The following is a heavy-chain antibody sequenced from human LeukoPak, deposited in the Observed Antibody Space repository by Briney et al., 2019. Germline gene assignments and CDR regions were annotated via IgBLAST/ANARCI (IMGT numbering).Heavy chain of an antibody. J-gene: IGHJ5*02. CDR2: IYHSGST. CDR3: ARGGFTMVRGVINPFDP. Sequence: SETLSLTCAVSGGSISGSNWWSWVRQPPGKGLEWIGEIYHSGSTNYNPSLKSRVTISVDKSKNQFSLKLSSVTAADTAVYYCARGGFTMVRGVINPFDPWGQGTLVTVSS. D-gene: IGHD3-10*01. CDR1: GGSISGSNW. V-gene: IGHV4-4*02.